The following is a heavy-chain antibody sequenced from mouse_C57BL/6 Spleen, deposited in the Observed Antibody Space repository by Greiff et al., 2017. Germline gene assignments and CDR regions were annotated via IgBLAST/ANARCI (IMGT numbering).Heavy chain of an antibody. J-gene: IGHJ2*01. V-gene: IGHV5-17*01. CDR3: ARSYYYGSSPYYFDY. D-gene: IGHD1-1*01. CDR2: ISSGSSTI. CDR1: GFTFSDYG. Sequence: EVNVVESGGGLVKPGGSLKLSCAASGFTFSDYGMHWVRQAPEKGLEWVAYISSGSSTIYYADTVKGRVTISRDNAKNTLFLQMTSLRSEDTAMYYCARSYYYGSSPYYFDYWGQGTTLTVSS.